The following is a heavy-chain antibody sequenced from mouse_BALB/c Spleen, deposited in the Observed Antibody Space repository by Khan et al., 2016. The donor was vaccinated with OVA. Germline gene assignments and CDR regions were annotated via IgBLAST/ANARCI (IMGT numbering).Heavy chain of an antibody. CDR1: GYTFTNYG. CDR3: ARPPYFSYVMVY. D-gene: IGHD2-10*01. V-gene: IGHV9-3-1*01. J-gene: IGHJ4*01. Sequence: LVESGPELKKPGETVKISCKASGYTFTNYGMNWVKQTPGQGLKWMGWINTYTGEPTYVDDFKGRVAFSLETSASTAYLQINNLKNEDTATYFCARPPYFSYVMVYWGQGTSVTVSS. CDR2: INTYTGEP.